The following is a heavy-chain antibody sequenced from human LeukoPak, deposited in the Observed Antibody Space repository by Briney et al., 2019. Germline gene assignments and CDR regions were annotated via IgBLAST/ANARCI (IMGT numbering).Heavy chain of an antibody. CDR3: ARDGTSIVGSLDY. V-gene: IGHV3-7*05. CDR2: IKQDGSEK. Sequence: GGSLRLSCAASGFTFSSYAMHWVRQAPGKGLEWVASIKQDGSEKYYVDSVKGRFTISRDNAKNSLYLQMNSLRAEDTAVYYCARDGTSIVGSLDYWGQGTLVTVSS. J-gene: IGHJ4*02. D-gene: IGHD1-26*01. CDR1: GFTFSSYA.